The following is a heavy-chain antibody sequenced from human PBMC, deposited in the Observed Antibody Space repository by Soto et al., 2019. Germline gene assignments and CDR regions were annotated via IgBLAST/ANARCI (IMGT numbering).Heavy chain of an antibody. J-gene: IGHJ4*02. CDR3: ARLSSSGWSDLDY. CDR1: GGTFSSYT. CDR2: IIPILGIA. Sequence: QVQLVQSGAEVKKPGSSVKVSCKASGGTFSSYTISWVRQAPGQGLEWMGRIIPILGIANYAQKFQGRVTIPADKSTSTAYMELSSLRSEDTAVYYCARLSSSGWSDLDYWGQGTLVTVSS. V-gene: IGHV1-69*02. D-gene: IGHD6-19*01.